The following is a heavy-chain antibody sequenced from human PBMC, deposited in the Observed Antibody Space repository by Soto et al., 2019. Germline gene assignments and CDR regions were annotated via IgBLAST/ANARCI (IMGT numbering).Heavy chain of an antibody. CDR1: GFTFSSYE. V-gene: IGHV3-48*03. J-gene: IGHJ4*02. CDR2: ISSSGSTI. Sequence: PGGSLRLSCAASGFTFSSYEMNWVRQAPGKGLEWVSYISSSGSTIYYADSVKGRFTISRDNAKNSLYLQMNSLRAEDTAVYYCARAPAGKKHYWGQGTLVTVSS. CDR3: ARAPAGKKHY.